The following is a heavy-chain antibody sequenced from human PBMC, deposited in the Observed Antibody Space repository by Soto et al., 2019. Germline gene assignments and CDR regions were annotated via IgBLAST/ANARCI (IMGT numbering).Heavy chain of an antibody. Sequence: QVQLVQSGAEVKKPESSVKVSCKAPGGTFSTYAISWVRQAPGQGLEGMGGIIPMFGTANYAQRFQDRVTITADESTNTVYMEPSSLRSEDTAVYFCASGIQLWLRRINNGYSGWGQGTLVTVSS. D-gene: IGHD5-18*01. CDR3: ASGIQLWLRRINNGYSG. CDR1: GGTFSTYA. CDR2: IIPMFGTA. V-gene: IGHV1-69*12. J-gene: IGHJ4*02.